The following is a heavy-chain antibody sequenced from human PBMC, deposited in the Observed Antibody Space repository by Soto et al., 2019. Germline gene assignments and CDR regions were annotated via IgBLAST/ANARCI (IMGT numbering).Heavy chain of an antibody. J-gene: IGHJ4*02. CDR2: IGGRGTSA. Sequence: GGSLRLSCAASGFRFSNYAMSWVRQAPGKGLEWVSGIGGRGTSAYYADSVKGRFAISRDNSEDTVFLQLNSLSADDTAVYFCAKSRYVDSSCDFYDFWAQGSLVTVSS. D-gene: IGHD3-22*01. V-gene: IGHV3-23*01. CDR3: AKSRYVDSSCDFYDF. CDR1: GFRFSNYA.